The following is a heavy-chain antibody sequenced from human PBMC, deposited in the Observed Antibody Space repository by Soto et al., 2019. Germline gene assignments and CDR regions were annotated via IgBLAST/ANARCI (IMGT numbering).Heavy chain of an antibody. CDR1: GFTFSSYW. V-gene: IGHV3-7*01. CDR2: IKEDGSEK. CDR3: ADSGCDAAV. Sequence: EVQLVESGGGLVQPGGSLRLSCAASGFTFSSYWMTWVRQAPGKGLEWVANIKEDGSEKYYVDSVKGRFTISRDNAKNSVYLQRNSLRAEDTAVYYCADSGCDAAVRGKGTAVTVPS. J-gene: IGHJ6*04. D-gene: IGHD5-12*01.